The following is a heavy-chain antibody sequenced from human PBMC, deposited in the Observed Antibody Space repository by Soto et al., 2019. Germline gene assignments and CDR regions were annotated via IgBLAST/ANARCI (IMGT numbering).Heavy chain of an antibody. J-gene: IGHJ6*02. V-gene: IGHV1-69*01. CDR2: IIPNFDTP. D-gene: IGHD3-10*01. CDR1: GGSFNNYA. CDR3: AVAMVREILIFESSGMHV. Sequence: QVHLVQSGAEVKKPGSSVKVSCKTSGGSFNNYAVSWVRQAPGQGLEWMGGIIPNFDTPNYAQKFQDRVTIIADESRSPVYMELRSLRSNDTAVYYCAVAMVREILIFESSGMHVWGQGTTVIVAS.